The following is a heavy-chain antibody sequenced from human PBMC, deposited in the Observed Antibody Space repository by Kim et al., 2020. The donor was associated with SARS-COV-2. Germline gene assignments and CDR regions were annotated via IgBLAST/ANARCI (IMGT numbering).Heavy chain of an antibody. V-gene: IGHV1-3*01. CDR2: INVGNGKT. J-gene: IGHJ3*02. D-gene: IGHD3-10*01. CDR3: ARFGDGAYDI. CDR1: GYTFINST. Sequence: ASVKVSCKSSGYTFINSTIHWVRKAPGQRLEWMGWINVGNGKTRSSENFQGRVTITRDTSASTAYMEVSSLRSEDTAIYYCARFGDGAYDILGQGTMVTVSS.